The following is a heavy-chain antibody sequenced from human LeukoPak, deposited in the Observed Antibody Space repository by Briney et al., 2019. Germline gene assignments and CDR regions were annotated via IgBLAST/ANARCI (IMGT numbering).Heavy chain of an antibody. J-gene: IGHJ5*02. D-gene: IGHD3-9*01. V-gene: IGHV5-51*01. Sequence: LGESLKISCKGSGYSFTSYWIGWVRQMPGKGLEWMGIIYPGDSDTRYSPSFQGQVTISADKSISTAYLQWSSLKASDTAMYYRARLDILTGYDWFDPWGQGTLVTVSS. CDR2: IYPGDSDT. CDR1: GYSFTSYW. CDR3: ARLDILTGYDWFDP.